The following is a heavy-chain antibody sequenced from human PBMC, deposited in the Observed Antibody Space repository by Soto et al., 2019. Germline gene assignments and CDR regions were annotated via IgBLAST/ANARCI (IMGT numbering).Heavy chain of an antibody. Sequence: ASVKVSCKASGYTFTGYYMHWVRQATGQGLEWMGWMNPNSGNTGYAQKFQGRVTMTRNTSISTAYMELSSLRSEDAAVYYCARERSAAGTGWFDPWGQGTLVTVSS. J-gene: IGHJ5*02. V-gene: IGHV1-8*02. D-gene: IGHD6-13*01. CDR3: ARERSAAGTGWFDP. CDR2: MNPNSGNT. CDR1: GYTFTGYY.